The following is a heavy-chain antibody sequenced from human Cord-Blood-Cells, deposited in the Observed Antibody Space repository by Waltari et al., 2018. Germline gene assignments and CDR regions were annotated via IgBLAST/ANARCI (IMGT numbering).Heavy chain of an antibody. CDR2: IKQDGSEK. V-gene: IGHV3-7*05. J-gene: IGHJ5*02. D-gene: IGHD1-26*01. Sequence: EVQLVESGGGLVQPGGSLRLSCAASGSTFSIYCMSWVRQAPGKGLEWVANIKQDGSEKYYVDSVKGRFTISRDNAKNSLYLQMNSLRAEDTAVYYCARAKSGSYAWGQGTLVTVSS. CDR3: ARAKSGSYA. CDR1: GSTFSIYC.